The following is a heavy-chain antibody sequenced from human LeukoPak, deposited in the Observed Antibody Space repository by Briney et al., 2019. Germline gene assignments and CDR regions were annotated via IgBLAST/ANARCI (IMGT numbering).Heavy chain of an antibody. V-gene: IGHV4-59*07. D-gene: IGHD3-22*01. CDR1: GGSISSYY. CDR2: VYYSGST. CDR3: ARIPGYYSPHWYFDL. J-gene: IGHJ2*01. Sequence: ADTLSLTCTVSGGSISSYYWSWIRQPPGKGLDWIGYVYYSGSTNNNPSLKSRVTMSVDTSKNQFSLKLSSVTAADTAVYYCARIPGYYSPHWYFDLWGRGTLVT.